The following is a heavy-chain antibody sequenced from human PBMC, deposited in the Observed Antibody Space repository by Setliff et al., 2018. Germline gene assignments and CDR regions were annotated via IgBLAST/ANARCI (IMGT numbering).Heavy chain of an antibody. Sequence: ASVKVSCKASGYTFTSYDINWVRQATGQGLEWMGWINAGNGNTKYSQKFQGRVTITRDTSASTAYMELSSLRSEDTAVYYCARDPASSGYDTYYYYYYGMDVWGQGTTVTVSS. V-gene: IGHV1-3*01. CDR3: ARDPASSGYDTYYYYYYGMDV. CDR2: INAGNGNT. D-gene: IGHD5-12*01. CDR1: GYTFTSYD. J-gene: IGHJ6*02.